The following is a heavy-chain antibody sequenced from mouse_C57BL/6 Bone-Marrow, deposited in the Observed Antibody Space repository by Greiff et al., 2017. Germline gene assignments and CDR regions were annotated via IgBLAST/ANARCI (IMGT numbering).Heavy chain of an antibody. CDR2: INPNNGGT. J-gene: IGHJ1*03. V-gene: IGHV1-26*01. D-gene: IGHD1-1*01. CDR3: ARDYYGSSWYFDV. CDR1: GYTFTDYY. Sequence: VQLQQSGPELVKPGASVKISCKASGYTFTDYYINWVKESHGWSLEWIGVINPNNGGTSYNQKFKGKATLTVDKSSSTAYMELRSLTSEDSAVYYCARDYYGSSWYFDVWGTGTTVTVSS.